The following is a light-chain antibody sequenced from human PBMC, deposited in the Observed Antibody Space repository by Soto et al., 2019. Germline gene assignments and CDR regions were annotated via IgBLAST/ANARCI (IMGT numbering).Light chain of an antibody. V-gene: IGKV1-12*01. J-gene: IGKJ4*01. CDR3: QQANSFPLT. CDR1: QGISSW. Sequence: DIQMTQSPSSASASVGDRVTITCRASQGISSWLAWYQQKPGKAPKLLIYTVCSLQSGIPSRFSGSGSGTAFTLTISSLQPEDFTNYYCQQANSFPLTFDGGTKVEIK. CDR2: TVC.